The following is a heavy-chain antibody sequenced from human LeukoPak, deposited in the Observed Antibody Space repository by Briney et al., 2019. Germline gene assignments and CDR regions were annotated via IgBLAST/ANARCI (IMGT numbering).Heavy chain of an antibody. CDR1: GGSINNYY. CDR2: IYYSGTT. CDR3: ARYGSNAHDY. V-gene: IGHV4-59*12. J-gene: IGHJ4*02. D-gene: IGHD4-23*01. Sequence: SETLSLTCTVSGGSINNYYWSWVRQPPGKGLEWIAYIYYSGTTNYNPSLKSRATISVDTSKNQFSLKLSSVTAADTAVYYCARYGSNAHDYWGQGTLVTVSS.